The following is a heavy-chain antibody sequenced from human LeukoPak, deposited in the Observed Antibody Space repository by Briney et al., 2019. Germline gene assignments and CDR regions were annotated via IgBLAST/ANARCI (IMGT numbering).Heavy chain of an antibody. CDR3: ALRLAAAEGAFDI. V-gene: IGHV4-30-4*08. CDR2: IYYSGST. D-gene: IGHD6-13*01. CDR1: GGSISSGDYY. Sequence: SETLSLTCTVSGGSISSGDYYWSWIRQPPGKGLEWIGYIYYSGSTYYNPSLKSRVTISVDTSKNQFSLKLSSVTAAATAVYYCALRLAAAEGAFDIWGQGTMVTVSS. J-gene: IGHJ3*02.